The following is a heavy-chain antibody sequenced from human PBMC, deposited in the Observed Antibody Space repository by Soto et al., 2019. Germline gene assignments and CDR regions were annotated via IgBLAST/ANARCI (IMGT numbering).Heavy chain of an antibody. CDR1: EFTFSVYS. V-gene: IGHV3-21*02. J-gene: IGHJ6*02. CDR3: TRYRVKLRGGYYPCYGMDV. CDR2: ISSGSSYI. D-gene: IGHD3-10*01. Sequence: DVQLEESGGGLVKPGGSLRLSCVASEFTFSVYSMNWVRQAPGKGLEWVSSISSGSSYIYYADSVKGRFTISRYNDKSSLFLHMNSLIVDDTAAYYWTRYRVKLRGGYYPCYGMDVWGQGTTVPVSS.